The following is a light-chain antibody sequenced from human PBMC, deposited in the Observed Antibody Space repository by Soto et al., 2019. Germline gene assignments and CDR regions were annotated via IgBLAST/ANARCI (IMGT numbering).Light chain of an antibody. V-gene: IGKV3-11*01. CDR3: QQRSNWPPLFT. Sequence: EIVLTQSPATLSLSPGERATLSCRASQSVSSYLAWYQQKPGQAPRLLIYDASNRATGIPARFSGSGSGTDFTLTISTLEPEDSAVYYCQQRSNWPPLFTFGPGTQVDIK. CDR1: QSVSSY. J-gene: IGKJ3*01. CDR2: DAS.